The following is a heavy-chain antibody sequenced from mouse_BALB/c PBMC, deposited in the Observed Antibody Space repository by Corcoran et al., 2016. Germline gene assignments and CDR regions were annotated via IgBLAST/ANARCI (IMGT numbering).Heavy chain of an antibody. V-gene: IGHV9-3-1*01. D-gene: IGHD1-2*01. Sequence: QIQLVQSGPELKKPGETVKISCKASGYTFTNYGMNWVKQAPGKGLKWMGWINTYTGEPTYADDFKGRFAFSLETSASTAYLQINNLKNEDTATYFCAQEDHYYLAYWGQGTLVTVSA. CDR2: INTYTGEP. CDR3: AQEDHYYLAY. CDR1: GYTFTNYG. J-gene: IGHJ3*01.